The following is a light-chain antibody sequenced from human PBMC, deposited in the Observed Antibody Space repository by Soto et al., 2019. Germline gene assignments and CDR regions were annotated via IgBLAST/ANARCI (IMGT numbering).Light chain of an antibody. V-gene: IGLV2-23*02. CDR2: EVN. CDR3: CSYAGSSTLYV. CDR1: SSDIGTYNL. J-gene: IGLJ1*01. Sequence: QSALTQPASVSGSPGQSITISCTGTSSDIGTYNLVSWYQQHPGKAPKLMIYEVNKWPSGVSDRFSGSKSGNTASLTISGLQAEDEADYYCCSYAGSSTLYVFGTGTKLT.